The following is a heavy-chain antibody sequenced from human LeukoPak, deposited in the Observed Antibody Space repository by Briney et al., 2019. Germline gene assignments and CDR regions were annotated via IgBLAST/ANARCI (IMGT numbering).Heavy chain of an antibody. CDR1: GYTFTSYG. Sequence: VKVSCKASGYTFTSYGISRVRQAPGQGHEWRGWIRAYNGNTNYAKKFQRTITITADEYTSTSNMELSILRSEDTAVYYCSDSSGSSSAFDIWGQGTMVTVSS. CDR2: IRAYNGNT. J-gene: IGHJ3*02. CDR3: SDSSGSSSAFDI. D-gene: IGHD3-22*01. V-gene: IGHV1-18*01.